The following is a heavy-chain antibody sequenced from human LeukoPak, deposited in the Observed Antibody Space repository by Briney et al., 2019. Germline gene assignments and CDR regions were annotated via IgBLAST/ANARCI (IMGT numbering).Heavy chain of an antibody. D-gene: IGHD1-26*01. CDR2: IYYSGST. CDR3: ARMKYSGSYWDY. V-gene: IGHV4-39*01. CDR1: GGSISSSSYY. J-gene: IGHJ4*02. Sequence: PSETLSLTGTVSGGSISSSSYYWGWIRQPPGKGLEWIGSIYYSGSTYYNPSLKSRVTISVDTSKNQFSLKLSSVTAADTAVYYCARMKYSGSYWDYWGQGTLVTVSS.